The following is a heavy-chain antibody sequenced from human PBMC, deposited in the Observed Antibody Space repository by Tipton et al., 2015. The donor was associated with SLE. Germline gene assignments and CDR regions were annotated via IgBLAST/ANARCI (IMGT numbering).Heavy chain of an antibody. CDR2: IYYSGST. CDR1: GGSISSGGYY. Sequence: LRLSCTVSGGSISSGGYYWSWIRQHPGKGLEWIGYIYYSGSTYYNPSLKSRVTISVDTSKNQFSLKLSSVTAADTAVYYCARDYCSGGSCYFDYWGQGTLVTVSS. D-gene: IGHD2-15*01. CDR3: ARDYCSGGSCYFDY. J-gene: IGHJ4*02. V-gene: IGHV4-31*02.